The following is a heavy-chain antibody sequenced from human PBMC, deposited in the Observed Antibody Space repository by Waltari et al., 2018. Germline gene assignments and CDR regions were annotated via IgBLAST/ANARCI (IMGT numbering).Heavy chain of an antibody. CDR2: IIPIVGTA. CDR3: ARAGADSASNWFDP. V-gene: IGHV1-69*08. J-gene: IGHJ5*02. Sequence: QVQLVQSGAEVKKPGSSVKVSCKASGGTFSSYAISWVRQAPGQGLEWMGRIIPIVGTANYAQKCQGRVTSTADKSTSTAYMELSSLRSEDTAVYYCARAGADSASNWFDPWGQGTLVTVSS. CDR1: GGTFSSYA. D-gene: IGHD6-19*01.